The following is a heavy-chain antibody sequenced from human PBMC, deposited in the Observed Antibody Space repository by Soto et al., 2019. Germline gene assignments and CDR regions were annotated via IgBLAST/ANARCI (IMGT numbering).Heavy chain of an antibody. D-gene: IGHD3-10*02. CDR1: EFNVSSIY. Sequence: GRSMRLSCAVFEFNVSSIYMRWVSQAPERGLEWVSVMYSGGSTYYADSVKGRFTNSRDNSKNTLYLQMNSLRAEDTAVYYCARGCSVRGVITAKYYYYGMDVWGQGTTVTVSS. CDR2: MYSGGST. CDR3: ARGCSVRGVITAKYYYYGMDV. V-gene: IGHV3-53*01. J-gene: IGHJ6*02.